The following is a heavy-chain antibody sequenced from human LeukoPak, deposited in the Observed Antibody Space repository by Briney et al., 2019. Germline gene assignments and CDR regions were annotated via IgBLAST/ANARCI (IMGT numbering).Heavy chain of an antibody. CDR3: ARDRVFLEWLLTLHYSYYYGMDV. CDR1: GFTLNRCW. D-gene: IGHD3-3*01. CDR2: IKQEGSEK. V-gene: IGHV3-7*03. J-gene: IGHJ6*02. Sequence: GGSLRLSCVVSGFTLNRCWMRWVRQAPGRGLEGVANIKQEGSEKYYVDSVKGRFTISRDNAKNSLYLQMNSLRAEDTAVYYCARDRVFLEWLLTLHYSYYYGMDVWGQGTTVTVSS.